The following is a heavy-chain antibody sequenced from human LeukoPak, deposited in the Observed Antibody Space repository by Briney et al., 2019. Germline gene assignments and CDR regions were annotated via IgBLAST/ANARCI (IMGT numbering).Heavy chain of an antibody. D-gene: IGHD5-18*01. CDR1: GGPISSSNW. J-gene: IGHJ3*02. Sequence: PSETLSLTCAVSGGPISSSNWWSWVRQPPGKGLEWIGEIYHSGSTNYNPSLKSRVTISVDKSKNQFSLKLSSVTAADTAVYYCARCVDTAMDDAFDIWGQGTMVTVSS. CDR2: IYHSGST. V-gene: IGHV4-4*02. CDR3: ARCVDTAMDDAFDI.